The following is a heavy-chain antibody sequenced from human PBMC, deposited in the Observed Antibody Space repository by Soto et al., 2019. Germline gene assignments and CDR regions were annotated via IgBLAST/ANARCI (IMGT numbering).Heavy chain of an antibody. D-gene: IGHD6-6*01. CDR2: ISGSGGST. CDR1: GFTFSSYA. J-gene: IGHJ5*02. Sequence: RGSVRLSCAASGFTFSSYAMSWVHQAPGKGLEWVSAISGSGGSTYYADSVKGRFTISRDNSKNTLYLQMNSLRAEDTAVFYCAIFSDVAARPENWVGPRGDGPLVTV. V-gene: IGHV3-23*01. CDR3: AIFSDVAARPENWVGP.